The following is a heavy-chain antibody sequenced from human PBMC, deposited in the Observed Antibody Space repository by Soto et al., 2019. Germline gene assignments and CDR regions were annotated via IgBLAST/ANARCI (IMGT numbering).Heavy chain of an antibody. CDR3: ASRSGYCSSTSCYEYYYMDV. J-gene: IGHJ6*03. D-gene: IGHD2-2*01. CDR1: GGTFSSYT. Sequence: QVQLVQSGAEVKKPGSSVKVSCKASGGTFSSYTISWVRQAPGQGLEWMGRIIPILGIANYAQKFQGRVTITADKSTITAYMELSSLRSEDTAVYYCASRSGYCSSTSCYEYYYMDVWGKGTTVTVSS. CDR2: IIPILGIA. V-gene: IGHV1-69*02.